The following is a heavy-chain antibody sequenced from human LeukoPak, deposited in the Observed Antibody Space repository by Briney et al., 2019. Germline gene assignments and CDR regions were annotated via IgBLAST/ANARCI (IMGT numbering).Heavy chain of an antibody. CDR2: INHSGST. J-gene: IGHJ5*02. V-gene: IGHV4-34*01. Sequence: SETLSLTCTVSGGSISSYYWSWIRQPPGKGLEWIGEINHSGSTNYNPSLKSRVTISVDTSKNQFSLKLSSVTAADTAVYYCARGYSSSSYNWFDPWGQGTLVTVSS. CDR3: ARGYSSSSYNWFDP. D-gene: IGHD6-13*01. CDR1: GGSISSYY.